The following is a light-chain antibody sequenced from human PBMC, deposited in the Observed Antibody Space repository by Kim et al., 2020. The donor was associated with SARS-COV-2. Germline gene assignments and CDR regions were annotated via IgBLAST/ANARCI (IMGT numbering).Light chain of an antibody. J-gene: IGLJ2*01. Sequence: MGTMSCTRSDSNIGAGYDVHWYQHLPGTAPKLLIYGNSNRPSGVPDRFSGSKSGASASLAITGLQAEDEADYYCQSHDNSLSGGVFGGGTQLTVL. CDR1: DSNIGAGYD. V-gene: IGLV1-40*03. CDR3: QSHDNSLSGGV. CDR2: GNS.